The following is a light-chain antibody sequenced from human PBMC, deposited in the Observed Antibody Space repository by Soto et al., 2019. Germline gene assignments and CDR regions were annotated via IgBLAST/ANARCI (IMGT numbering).Light chain of an antibody. CDR3: QRYDSAPLT. V-gene: IGKV1-27*01. J-gene: IGKJ4*01. CDR2: AAS. CDR1: HGISNF. Sequence: DIQMTQSPSSLSASVGDRVTITCRASHGISNFLAWYQQKPGKVPKLLIYAASTLQSGVPSRFSGSGSGTDFTLTISSLQPVDVATYYCQRYDSAPLTFGGGTKVDIK.